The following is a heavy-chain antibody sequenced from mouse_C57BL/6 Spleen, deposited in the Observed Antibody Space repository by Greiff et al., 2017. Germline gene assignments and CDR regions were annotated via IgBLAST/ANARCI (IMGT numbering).Heavy chain of an antibody. CDR3: ARSRQLRLDYAMDC. CDR1: GYTFTSYW. CDR2: IDPNSGGT. Sequence: QVQLQQPGAELVKPGASVKLSCKASGYTFTSYWMHWVKQRPGRGLEWIGRIDPNSGGTKYNEKFKSRATLTVDKPSSTADMQLSSLTSEDSAVYYCARSRQLRLDYAMDCWGEGASVAVSS. D-gene: IGHD3-2*02. J-gene: IGHJ4*01. V-gene: IGHV1-72*01.